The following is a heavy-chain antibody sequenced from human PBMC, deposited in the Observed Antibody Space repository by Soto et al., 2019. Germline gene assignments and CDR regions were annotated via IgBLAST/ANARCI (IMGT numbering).Heavy chain of an antibody. CDR2: ISPNSGGT. V-gene: IGHV1-2*02. D-gene: IGHD5-12*01. CDR3: ASSLYSGYDFFAFDI. Sequence: SVKGSCKASGYTFTGYYMHCVRQAPGQGLEWMGWISPNSGGTNYAQKFQGRVTMTRDTSISTAYMELSRLRSDDTAVYYCASSLYSGYDFFAFDIWGQGTMVTASS. J-gene: IGHJ3*02. CDR1: GYTFTGYY.